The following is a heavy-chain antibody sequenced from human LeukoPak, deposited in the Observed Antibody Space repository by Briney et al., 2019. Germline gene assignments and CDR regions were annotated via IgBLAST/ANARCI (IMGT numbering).Heavy chain of an antibody. CDR2: IIPILGIA. D-gene: IGHD5-18*01. V-gene: IGHV1-69*04. CDR1: RGTFSSYA. J-gene: IGHJ6*02. Sequence: GASVKVSCKASRGTFSSYAISWVRQAPGQGLEWMGRIIPILGIANYAQKFQGRVTITADKSTSTAYMELSSLRSEDTAVYYCARVDTDNYYYYYGMDVWGQGTTVTVSS. CDR3: ARVDTDNYYYYYGMDV.